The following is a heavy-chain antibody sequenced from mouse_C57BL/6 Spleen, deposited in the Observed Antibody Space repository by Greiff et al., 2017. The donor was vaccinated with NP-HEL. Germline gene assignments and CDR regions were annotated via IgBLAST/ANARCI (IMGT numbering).Heavy chain of an antibody. V-gene: IGHV3-6*01. CDR1: GYSITSGYY. Sequence: EVQLQESGPGLVKPSQSLSLTCSVTGYSITSGYYWNWIRQFPGNKLEWMGYISYDGSNNYNPSLKNRISITRDTSKNQFFLKLNTVTTEDTATYYCAREKDYFDYWGKGTPLTVSS. CDR2: ISYDGSN. CDR3: AREKDYFDY. J-gene: IGHJ2*01.